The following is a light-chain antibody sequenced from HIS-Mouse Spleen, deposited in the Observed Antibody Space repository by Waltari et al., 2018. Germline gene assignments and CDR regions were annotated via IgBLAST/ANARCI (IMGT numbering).Light chain of an antibody. V-gene: IGLV1-44*01. CDR3: AAWDDSLNAYWV. CDR2: SNN. CDR1: SPNIGSNT. Sequence: QSVLTQPPSASGTPGQRVTISCSGSSPNIGSNTVNWYQQLPGTAPKLLIYSNNQRPSGVPDRVSGSKSGTSASLAISGLQSEDEADYYCAAWDDSLNAYWVFGGGTKLTVL. J-gene: IGLJ3*02.